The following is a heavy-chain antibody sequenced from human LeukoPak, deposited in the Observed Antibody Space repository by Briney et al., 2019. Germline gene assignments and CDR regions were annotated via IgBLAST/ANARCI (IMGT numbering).Heavy chain of an antibody. Sequence: KSGGSLRLSCAASGFIFSRNSMNWVRQAPGKGLEWVSSISSSSSYIYYADSVKGRFTISRDNAKNSLYLQMNCLRAEDTAVYYCAELGITMIGGVWGKGTTVTISS. CDR1: GFIFSRNS. CDR3: AELGITMIGGV. D-gene: IGHD3-10*02. CDR2: ISSSSSYI. J-gene: IGHJ6*04. V-gene: IGHV3-21*01.